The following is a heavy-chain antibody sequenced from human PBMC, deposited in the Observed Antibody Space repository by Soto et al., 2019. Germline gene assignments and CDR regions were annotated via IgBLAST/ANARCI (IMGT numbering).Heavy chain of an antibody. CDR2: INPHGGST. V-gene: IGHV1-46*01. CDR3: ARSSGGNFGIIIEGSNWFDP. CDR1: GDTFTSYY. D-gene: IGHD3-3*01. Sequence: ASVKVSCKAPGDTFTSYYLNWVRQAPGQGLEWMGVINPHGGSTKYAQKFQGRVTMTRDTSRITVYMELRSLRSDDTAIYYCARSSGGNFGIIIEGSNWFDPWGQGTLVTVSP. J-gene: IGHJ5*02.